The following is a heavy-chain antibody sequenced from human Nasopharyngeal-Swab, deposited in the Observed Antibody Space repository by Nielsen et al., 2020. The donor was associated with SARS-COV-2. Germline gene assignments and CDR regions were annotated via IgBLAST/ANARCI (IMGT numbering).Heavy chain of an antibody. CDR1: GVSISSGSYY. Sequence: SETLSLTYSVSGVSISSGSYYWSWIRQPAGKGLEWIGHMYTSGSTNYNPSLKSRVAISIDTSKNQFSLRLSSVTAADTAVYYCAREDRWTLTSFYYALDVWGQGTTVTVSS. CDR3: AREDRWTLTSFYYALDV. D-gene: IGHD3-9*01. J-gene: IGHJ6*02. CDR2: MYTSGST. V-gene: IGHV4-61*09.